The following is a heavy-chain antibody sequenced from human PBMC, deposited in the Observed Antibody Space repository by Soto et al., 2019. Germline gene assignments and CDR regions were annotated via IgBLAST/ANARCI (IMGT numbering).Heavy chain of an antibody. Sequence: GGSLRLSCAASGFTFSSYWMGWVRQAPGKGLEWVANIKQDGSEKYYVDSVKGRFTISRDNAKNSLYLQMNSLRAEDTAVYYCAREIPGDYYGMDVWGQGTTVTVSS. D-gene: IGHD2-21*01. CDR2: IKQDGSEK. V-gene: IGHV3-7*01. CDR1: GFTFSSYW. CDR3: AREIPGDYYGMDV. J-gene: IGHJ6*02.